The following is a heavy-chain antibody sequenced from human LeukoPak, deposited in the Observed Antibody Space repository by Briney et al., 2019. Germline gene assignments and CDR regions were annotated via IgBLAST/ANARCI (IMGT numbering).Heavy chain of an antibody. CDR2: IIPIFGTA. J-gene: IGHJ4*02. V-gene: IGHV1-69*06. Sequence: SVKVSCKASGGTFSSYAISWVRQAPGQGLEWMGGIIPIFGTANYAQKFQGGVTITADKSTSTAYMELSSLRSEDTAVYYCASPLSGWFGFDYWGQGTLVTVSS. D-gene: IGHD2-15*01. CDR1: GGTFSSYA. CDR3: ASPLSGWFGFDY.